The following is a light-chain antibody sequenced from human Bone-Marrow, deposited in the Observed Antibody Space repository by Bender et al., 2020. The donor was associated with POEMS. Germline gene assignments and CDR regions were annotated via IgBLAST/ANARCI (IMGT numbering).Light chain of an antibody. J-gene: IGLJ3*02. CDR2: SDN. Sequence: QSVLTQPPSASGTPGQRVTISCSGSNSNIGTNAVNWYQQFPGPAPKLLIYSDNQRPSVVPDRFYAFKAGTSASLAISGLQSEDEADYHCAAWDAGLSGGVFGGGTKLTVL. CDR3: AAWDAGLSGGV. CDR1: NSNIGTNA. V-gene: IGLV1-44*01.